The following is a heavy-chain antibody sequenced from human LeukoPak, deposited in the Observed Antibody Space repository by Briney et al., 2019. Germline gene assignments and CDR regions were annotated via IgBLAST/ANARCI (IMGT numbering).Heavy chain of an antibody. Sequence: LGGSLRLSCAASGFTFSGSALHWVRQASGKGLEWVGRIRSKANSYATAYAASVKGRFTTSRDDSKNTAYLQMNSLKTEDTAVYYCTRRGSSGPIDYWGQGTLVTVSS. CDR2: IRSKANSYAT. V-gene: IGHV3-73*01. J-gene: IGHJ4*02. CDR1: GFTFSGSA. D-gene: IGHD6-19*01. CDR3: TRRGSSGPIDY.